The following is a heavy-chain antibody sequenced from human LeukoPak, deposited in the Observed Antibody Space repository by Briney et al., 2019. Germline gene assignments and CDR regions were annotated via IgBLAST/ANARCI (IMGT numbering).Heavy chain of an antibody. J-gene: IGHJ6*03. Sequence: SVKVSCKASGGTFSSYAISWVRQAPGQGLEWMGGIIPIFGTANYAQKFQGRVTITADESTSTAYMELSSLRSEDTAVYYCARGWVRVVPAAIGGYYYMDVWGKGTTVTVSS. D-gene: IGHD2-2*02. CDR1: GGTFSSYA. CDR3: ARGWVRVVPAAIGGYYYMDV. V-gene: IGHV1-69*13. CDR2: IIPIFGTA.